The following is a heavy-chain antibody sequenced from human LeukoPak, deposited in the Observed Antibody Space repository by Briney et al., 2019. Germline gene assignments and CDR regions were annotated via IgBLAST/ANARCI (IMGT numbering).Heavy chain of an antibody. CDR3: AKGFSGSYSIFDC. CDR2: ISIGGSTT. CDR1: GFTLTTYA. D-gene: IGHD1-26*01. V-gene: IGHV3-23*01. Sequence: QPGESLRLSCTAPGFTLTTYAMSWVRQAPGKGLEWVSTISIGGSTTFYADSVKGRFTISRDSSKNTLYLQMNSLKAEDTAIYYCAKGFSGSYSIFDCWGQGTLVTVSP. J-gene: IGHJ4*02.